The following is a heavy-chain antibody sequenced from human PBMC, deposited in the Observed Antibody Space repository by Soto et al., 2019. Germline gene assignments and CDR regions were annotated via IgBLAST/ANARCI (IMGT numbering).Heavy chain of an antibody. CDR3: ARPSYSDAFDI. CDR1: GGSFSGYY. Sequence: SETLSLTCAVYGGSFSGYYWSWIRQPPGKGLEWIGEINHSGSTNYNPSLKSRVTISVDTSKNQFSLKLSSVTAADTAVYYCARPSYSDAFDIWSQGTMVTVSS. V-gene: IGHV4-34*01. J-gene: IGHJ3*02. D-gene: IGHD2-21*01. CDR2: INHSGST.